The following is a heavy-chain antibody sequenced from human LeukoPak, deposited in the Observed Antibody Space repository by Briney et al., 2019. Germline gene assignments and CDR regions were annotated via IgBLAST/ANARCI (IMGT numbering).Heavy chain of an antibody. V-gene: IGHV1-8*03. CDR1: GYTFTSYD. CDR3: ARDDYYDSSGLFDY. D-gene: IGHD3-22*01. J-gene: IGHJ4*02. CDR2: MNPNSGNT. Sequence: GASVKVSXKASGYTFTSYDINWVRQATGQGLEWMGWMNPNSGNTGYAQKFQGRVTITRNTSISTAYMELSSLRSEDTAVYYCARDDYYDSSGLFDYWGQGTLVTVSS.